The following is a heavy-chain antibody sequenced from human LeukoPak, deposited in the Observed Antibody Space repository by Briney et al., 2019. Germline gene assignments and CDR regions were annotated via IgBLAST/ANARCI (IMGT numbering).Heavy chain of an antibody. J-gene: IGHJ6*02. Sequence: GGSLRLSCAASGFTFSSYAMSWVRQAPGKGLEWVSAISGSGGSTYYADSVKGRFTISRDNSKNTLYLQMNSLRAEDTAVYYCAKDSGGYYNYYYYGMDVWGQGTTVTVSS. CDR2: ISGSGGST. D-gene: IGHD3-22*01. V-gene: IGHV3-23*01. CDR3: AKDSGGYYNYYYYGMDV. CDR1: GFTFSSYA.